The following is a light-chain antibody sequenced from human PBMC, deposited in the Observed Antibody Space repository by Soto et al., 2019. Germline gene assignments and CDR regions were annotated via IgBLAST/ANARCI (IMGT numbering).Light chain of an antibody. Sequence: QSVLTQPASVSGSPGQSITISCTGTSSDFGGYNYVSWYPQHPGKAPKLMIYDVSNRPSGVSNRFSGSKSGNTASLTISGLQAEDEADYYCSSYAGSSTLYVFGTGTKVTVL. CDR2: DVS. J-gene: IGLJ1*01. V-gene: IGLV2-14*01. CDR1: SSDFGGYNY. CDR3: SSYAGSSTLYV.